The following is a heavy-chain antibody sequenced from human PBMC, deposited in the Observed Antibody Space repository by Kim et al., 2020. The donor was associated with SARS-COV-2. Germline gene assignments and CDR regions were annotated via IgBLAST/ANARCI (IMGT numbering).Heavy chain of an antibody. CDR2: INHSGST. V-gene: IGHV4-34*01. CDR1: GGSFSGYY. J-gene: IGHJ6*04. CDR3: ARGRQLELRRLVYYYYGMDV. Sequence: SETLSLTCAVYGGSFSGYYWSWIRQPPGKGLEWIGEINHSGSTNYNPSLKSRVTISVDTSKNQFSLKLSSVTAADKAVYYCARGRQLELRRLVYYYYGMDVWGEGTTGTVSS. D-gene: IGHD1-1*01.